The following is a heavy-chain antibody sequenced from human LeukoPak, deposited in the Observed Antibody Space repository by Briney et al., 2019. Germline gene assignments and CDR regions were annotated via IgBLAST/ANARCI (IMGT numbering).Heavy chain of an antibody. CDR3: ARVGLDIVVVPAASDNWFDP. Sequence: ASVKVSCKASGYTFTSYDINWVRQATGQGLELMGWMNPNSGNTGYAQKFQGRVTMTRNTSISTAYMELSSLRSEDTAVYYCARVGLDIVVVPAASDNWFDPWGQGTLVTVSS. V-gene: IGHV1-8*01. D-gene: IGHD2-2*03. J-gene: IGHJ5*02. CDR2: MNPNSGNT. CDR1: GYTFTSYD.